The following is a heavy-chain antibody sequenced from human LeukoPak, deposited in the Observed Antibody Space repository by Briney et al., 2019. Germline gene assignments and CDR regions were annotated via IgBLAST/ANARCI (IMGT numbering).Heavy chain of an antibody. Sequence: RGSLRLSCAASGFTFSNYAMSWVRQAPGKGLEWVSVISGSGGSTYYADSVKGRFTISRDNSKNTLYLQMNSLRAEDTAVYYCARDKSRYCSGGSCYSGAPVDYWGQGTLVTVSS. CDR1: GFTFSNYA. J-gene: IGHJ4*02. V-gene: IGHV3-23*01. CDR3: ARDKSRYCSGGSCYSGAPVDY. CDR2: ISGSGGST. D-gene: IGHD2-15*01.